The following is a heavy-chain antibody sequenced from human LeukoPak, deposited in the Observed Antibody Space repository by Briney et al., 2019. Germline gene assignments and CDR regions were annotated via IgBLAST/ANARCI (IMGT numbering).Heavy chain of an antibody. J-gene: IGHJ5*02. CDR3: ARDLGQYYDASDNWFDP. CDR2: ISSSGSTI. CDR1: GFTFSDYY. Sequence: PGGSLRLSCAASGFTFSDYYMSWIRQAPGKGLEWVSYISSSGSTIYYADSVKGRFTISRDNAKNTLNLQMNSLRAEDTAVYHCARDLGQYYDASDNWFDPWGQGTLVTVSS. D-gene: IGHD3-22*01. V-gene: IGHV3-11*04.